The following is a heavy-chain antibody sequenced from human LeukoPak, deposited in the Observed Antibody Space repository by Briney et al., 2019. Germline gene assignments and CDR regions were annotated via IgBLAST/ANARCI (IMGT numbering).Heavy chain of an antibody. CDR1: GFTFSKHP. D-gene: IGHD6-19*01. Sequence: GGSLRLSCAASGFTFSKHPMHWVRQAPGKGLEWVAVIVYDGSEKYYKESVKGRFTISRDNSKNTLYLQMDSLRPEDTAVYYCAKDPRTGAVSGIFYFDYWGQGTLLTVSS. CDR2: IVYDGSEK. CDR3: AKDPRTGAVSGIFYFDY. V-gene: IGHV3-30*04. J-gene: IGHJ4*02.